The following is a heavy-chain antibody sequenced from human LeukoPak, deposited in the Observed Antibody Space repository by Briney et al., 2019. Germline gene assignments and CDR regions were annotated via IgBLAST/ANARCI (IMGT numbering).Heavy chain of an antibody. CDR1: GGSISSYY. D-gene: IGHD3-22*01. Sequence: SETLSLTCTVSGGSISSYYWSWIRQPPGKGLEWSGYIYYSGSTDYNPSLKSRVTISVDTSKNQFSLKLSSVTAADTAVYYCARDYVRSGYYYWFDPRGQGTLVTVSS. CDR3: ARDYVRSGYYYWFDP. J-gene: IGHJ5*02. CDR2: IYYSGST. V-gene: IGHV4-59*01.